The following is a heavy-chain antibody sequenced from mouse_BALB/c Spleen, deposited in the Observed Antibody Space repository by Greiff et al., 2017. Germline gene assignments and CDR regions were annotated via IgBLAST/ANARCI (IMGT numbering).Heavy chain of an antibody. Sequence: EVKLMESGGGLVQPGGSRKLSCAASGFTFSSFGMHWVRQAPEKGLEWVAYISSGSSTIYYADTVKGRFTISRDNPKNTLFLQMTSLRSEDTAMYYCARSGLRGAMDYWGQGTSVTVSS. CDR2: ISSGSSTI. V-gene: IGHV5-17*02. CDR1: GFTFSSFG. J-gene: IGHJ4*01. CDR3: ARSGLRGAMDY. D-gene: IGHD2-4*01.